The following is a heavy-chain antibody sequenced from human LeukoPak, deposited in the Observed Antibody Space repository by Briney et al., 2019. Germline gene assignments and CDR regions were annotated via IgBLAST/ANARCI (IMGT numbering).Heavy chain of an antibody. CDR2: IIAYNGNT. Sequence: VASVKVSCKASGCTFTIYGISWVRQAPGQGLEWMGGIIAYNGNTNYAQKLQGRVTITADTSTSTAYMELRSLRSDDTAVYYCARQMVMHYYYGMDVWGQGPTVTVS. CDR3: ARQMVMHYYYGMDV. CDR1: GCTFTIYG. J-gene: IGHJ6*02. V-gene: IGHV1-18*01. D-gene: IGHD5-24*01.